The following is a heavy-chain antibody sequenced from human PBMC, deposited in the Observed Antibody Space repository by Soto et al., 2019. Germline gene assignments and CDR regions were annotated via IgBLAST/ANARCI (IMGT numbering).Heavy chain of an antibody. CDR2: ILFEGNNK. J-gene: IGHJ4*02. CDR1: GFSFGTFG. Sequence: QVQLVESGGGVVQPGTSLRLSCAASGFSFGTFGLHWVRQAPGKGLEWLAVILFEGNNKYYADSVKGRFTISRDNSKSTLYLQMTSLTTEDTAVYYCARDPAGRRRSRAFADMPVDRVFDYWGQGALVTVSS. D-gene: IGHD2-15*01. V-gene: IGHV3-30-3*01. CDR3: ARDPAGRRRSRAFADMPVDRVFDY.